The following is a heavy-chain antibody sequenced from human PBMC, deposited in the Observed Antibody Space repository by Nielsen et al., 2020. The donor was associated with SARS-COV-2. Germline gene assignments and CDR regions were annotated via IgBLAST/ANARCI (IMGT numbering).Heavy chain of an antibody. CDR1: GFTFGSHA. CDR2: LSGSGEST. D-gene: IGHD1-26*01. J-gene: IGHJ6*02. V-gene: IGHV3-23*01. Sequence: GGSLRLSCAASGFTFGSHAMAWVRQAPGKGLEWVSALSGSGESTYYTQSVKGRFIISRDNSRNSLYLQLNSLRAEDTAIYYCAKDLDPYRYYFYGMDVWGQGTTVTVSS. CDR3: AKDLDPYRYYFYGMDV.